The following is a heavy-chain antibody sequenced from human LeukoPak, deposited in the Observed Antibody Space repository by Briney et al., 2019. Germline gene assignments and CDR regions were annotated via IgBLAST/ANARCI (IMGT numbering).Heavy chain of an antibody. V-gene: IGHV4-31*03. Sequence: SQTLSLTCTVSGGSISSGGSYWSWIRQLPGRGLEWIGYIYYSGSTYYNPSLTSRVTISVDTSKNQFSLNLSSVTAADTAVYYCASVDYSIGWYQIDYWGQGTLVTVSA. J-gene: IGHJ4*02. CDR1: GGSISSGGSY. CDR2: IYYSGST. D-gene: IGHD6-19*01. CDR3: ASVDYSIGWYQIDY.